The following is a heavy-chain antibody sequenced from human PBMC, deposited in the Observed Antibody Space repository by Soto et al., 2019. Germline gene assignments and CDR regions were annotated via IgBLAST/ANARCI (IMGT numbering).Heavy chain of an antibody. CDR2: IIPIFGTA. CDR3: ARASFKRGSHTHYYYYYGMEV. J-gene: IGHJ6*01. V-gene: IGHV1-69*13. D-gene: IGHD2-2*01. Sequence: GDSVKVSCKASGGTFSSYAISWVRQAPGQGLEWMGGIIPIFGTANYAQKFQGRVTITADESTSTAYMELSSLRSEDTAVYYCARASFKRGSHTHYYYYYGMEVWGQGTMDTVSS. CDR1: GGTFSSYA.